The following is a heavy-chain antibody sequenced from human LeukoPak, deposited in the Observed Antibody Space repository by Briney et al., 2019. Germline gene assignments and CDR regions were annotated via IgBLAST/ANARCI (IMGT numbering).Heavy chain of an antibody. Sequence: PGGSLRLSCAASGFTFSNHWMFWVRQAPGKGPECVANIKQDGSEKYYVDSVKGRFTISRDNAKNSLYLQMNSLRADDTAVYYCAGGADYWGRGTLVTVSS. CDR1: GFTFSNHW. V-gene: IGHV3-7*04. J-gene: IGHJ4*02. CDR2: IKQDGSEK. CDR3: AGGADY.